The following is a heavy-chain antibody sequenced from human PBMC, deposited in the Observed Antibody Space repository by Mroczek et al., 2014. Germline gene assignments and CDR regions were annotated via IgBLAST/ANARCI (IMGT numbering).Heavy chain of an antibody. D-gene: IGHD3-16*02. CDR2: ISYDGSNK. CDR3: ARGGYVGGVIVMALTT. CDR1: GFTFSSYA. J-gene: IGHJ4*02. Sequence: QVQLQESGGGVVQPGRSLRLSCAASGFTFSSYAMHWVRQAPGKGLEWVAVISYDGSNKYYADSVKGRFTISRDNSKNTLYLQMNSLRAEDTAVYYCARGGYVGGVIVMALTTWGQGTLVT. V-gene: IGHV3-30-3*01.